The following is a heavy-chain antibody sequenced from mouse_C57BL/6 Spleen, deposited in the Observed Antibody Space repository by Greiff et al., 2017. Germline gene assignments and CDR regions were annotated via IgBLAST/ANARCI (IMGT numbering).Heavy chain of an antibody. V-gene: IGHV1-72*01. J-gene: IGHJ2*01. CDR1: GYTFTSYW. CDR3: ASTVVATMDFDY. Sequence: QVQLQQPGAELVKPGASVKLSCKASGYTFTSYWMHWVKQRPGRGLEWIGRIDPNSGGTKYNEKFRGKATLTVDKPSSTADMQLSSLTSEDSAYYYCASTVVATMDFDYWGQGTTLTVSA. CDR2: IDPNSGGT. D-gene: IGHD1-1*01.